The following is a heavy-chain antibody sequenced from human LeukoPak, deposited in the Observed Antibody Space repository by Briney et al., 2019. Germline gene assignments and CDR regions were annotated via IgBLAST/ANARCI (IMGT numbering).Heavy chain of an antibody. CDR1: GGSFSGYY. J-gene: IGHJ4*02. V-gene: IGHV4-34*01. CDR2: INHSGST. D-gene: IGHD5-12*01. CDR3: ARRGQWLPLPDY. Sequence: SETLSLTCAVYGGSFSGYYWSWIRQPPGKGLEWIGEINHSGSTNYNPSLKSRVTISVDTSKNQFSLKLSSVTAADTAVYYCARRGQWLPLPDYWGQGILVTVSS.